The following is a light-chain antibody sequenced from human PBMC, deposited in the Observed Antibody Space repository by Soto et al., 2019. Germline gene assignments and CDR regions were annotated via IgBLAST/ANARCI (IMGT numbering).Light chain of an antibody. J-gene: IGLJ7*01. CDR2: DVN. Sequence: QSALTQPPSASGSPGQSVTISCTGTSSDVGGYTYVYWYQQHPGNAPKLMIYDVNKRPSGVPDRFSGSKSGNTASLTVSGLQAEDEADYYCSSYGSSNHFEVGAGTQLTVL. CDR3: SSYGSSNHFE. CDR1: SSDVGGYTY. V-gene: IGLV2-8*01.